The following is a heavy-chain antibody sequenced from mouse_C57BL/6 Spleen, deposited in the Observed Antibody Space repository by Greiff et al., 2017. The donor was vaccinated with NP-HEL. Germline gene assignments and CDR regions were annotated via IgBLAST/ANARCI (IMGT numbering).Heavy chain of an antibody. V-gene: IGHV1-50*01. CDR3: ARSGSSLYYFDY. D-gene: IGHD1-1*01. CDR2: IDPSDSYT. CDR1: GYTFTSYW. J-gene: IGHJ2*01. Sequence: QVQLQQPGAELVKPGASVKLSCKASGYTFTSYWMQWVKQRPGQGLEWIGEIDPSDSYTNYNQKFKGKATLTVDTSSSTAYMQLSSLTSEDSAVYYCARSGSSLYYFDYWGQGTTRTVSS.